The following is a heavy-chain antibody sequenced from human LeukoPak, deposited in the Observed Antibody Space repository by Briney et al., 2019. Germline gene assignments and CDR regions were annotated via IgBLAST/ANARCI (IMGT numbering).Heavy chain of an antibody. J-gene: IGHJ6*02. CDR3: AKDRLTYYYYGMDV. Sequence: PGGSLRLSCAGSGFIFNNYAMHWVRQPPGKGLEWVSGISWNSGSIDYADSVKGRFTISRDNAKNSLYLQMNSLRAEDTAVYYCAKDRLTYYYYGMDVWGQGTTVTVSS. V-gene: IGHV3-9*01. CDR1: GFIFNNYA. D-gene: IGHD3-16*01. CDR2: ISWNSGSI.